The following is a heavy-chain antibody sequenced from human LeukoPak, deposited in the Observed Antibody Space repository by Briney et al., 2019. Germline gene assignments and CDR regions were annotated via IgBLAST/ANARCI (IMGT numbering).Heavy chain of an antibody. J-gene: IGHJ4*02. V-gene: IGHV1-2*02. CDR1: GYTFTGYF. Sequence: ASVKVSCKASGYTFTGYFVHWVRQAPGQGLEWMGWINPNSGGTNYAQKFQGRVTMTRDTSTSTAYMELRSLRSDDTAVYYCATNDYGDYPDYWGQGTLVTVSS. D-gene: IGHD4-17*01. CDR2: INPNSGGT. CDR3: ATNDYGDYPDY.